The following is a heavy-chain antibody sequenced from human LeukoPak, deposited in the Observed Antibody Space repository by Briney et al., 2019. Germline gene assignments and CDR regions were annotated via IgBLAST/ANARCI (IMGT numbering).Heavy chain of an antibody. D-gene: IGHD6-13*01. CDR3: AREVMAAAGTYFDS. V-gene: IGHV4-59*02. CDR2: LYHGGST. Sequence: ASETLSLTCNVFGGFVSSHFWTWIRQPPGKGLEWIGYLYHGGSTNYSPSLRSRVTISVDMSKNQFSLKLNSVTAADTAIYYCAREVMAAAGTYFDSWGQGTLVTVSS. CDR1: GGFVSSHF. J-gene: IGHJ4*02.